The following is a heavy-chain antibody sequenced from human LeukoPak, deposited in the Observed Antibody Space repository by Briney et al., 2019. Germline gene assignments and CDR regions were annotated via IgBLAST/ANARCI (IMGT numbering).Heavy chain of an antibody. D-gene: IGHD2-2*01. CDR2: ISSSGSTI. Sequence: GGSLRLSCAASGFTFSDYYMSWIRQAPGKGLEWVSYISSSGSTIYYADSVKGRFTTSRDNDKNSLYLQMNSLRAEDTAVYYCAKEQLLAFDYWGQGTLVTVSS. J-gene: IGHJ4*02. CDR3: AKEQLLAFDY. V-gene: IGHV3-11*01. CDR1: GFTFSDYY.